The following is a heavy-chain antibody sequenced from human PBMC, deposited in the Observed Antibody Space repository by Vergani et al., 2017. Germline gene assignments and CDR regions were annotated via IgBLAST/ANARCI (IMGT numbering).Heavy chain of an antibody. CDR2: ISWNSGSI. V-gene: IGHV3-9*01. CDR3: VRGTRGSPGVDY. J-gene: IGHJ4*02. D-gene: IGHD1-7*01. CDR1: GFTFDDYA. Sequence: VQLVESGGGVVQPGRSLRLSCAASGFTFDDYAMHWVRQAPGKGLEWVSGISWNSGSIGYADSVKGRFTISRDNAQNSLYLQMNSLRVEDTAVYYCVRGTRGSPGVDYWGQGTLVTVSS.